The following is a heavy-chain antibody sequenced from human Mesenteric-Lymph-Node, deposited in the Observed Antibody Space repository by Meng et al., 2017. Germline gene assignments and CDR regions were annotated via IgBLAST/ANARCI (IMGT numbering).Heavy chain of an antibody. Sequence: QVRLQGSGPGLVKPSETLSLTCAVSGGSISSINWWTWVRQPPGKGLEWIGEIYHSGSTNYNPSLKSRVTISVDKSKNQFSLKLSSVTAADTAVYYCARVAAAGNEWFDPWGQGTLVTVSS. J-gene: IGHJ5*02. CDR3: ARVAAAGNEWFDP. D-gene: IGHD6-13*01. V-gene: IGHV4-4*02. CDR2: IYHSGST. CDR1: GGSISSINW.